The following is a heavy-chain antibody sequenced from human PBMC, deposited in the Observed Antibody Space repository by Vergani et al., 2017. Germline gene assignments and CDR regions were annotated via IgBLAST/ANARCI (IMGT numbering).Heavy chain of an antibody. CDR3: ARGYQAARLDYYSYGMDV. CDR2: IYTSGST. D-gene: IGHD6-6*01. V-gene: IGHV4-61*02. CDR1: GGSISSGSYY. J-gene: IGHJ6*02. Sequence: QVQLQESGPGLGKPSKTLSLTCTVSGGSISSGSYYWSWIRQPAGKGLEWIGRIYTSGSTNYNPSLKSRVTISVDTSKNQFSLKLSSVPAADTAVYYCARGYQAARLDYYSYGMDVWGQGTTVTVSS.